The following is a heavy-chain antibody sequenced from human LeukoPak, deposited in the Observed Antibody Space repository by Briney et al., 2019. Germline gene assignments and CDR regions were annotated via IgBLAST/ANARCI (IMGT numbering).Heavy chain of an antibody. Sequence: GGSLRLSCAASGFTFNNYAMGWVRQAPGKGLEWVGFIRSKAYGGTTEYAASVEGRFSISRDDSKSIAYLQMNSPKTEDTAVYYCSRDLNWSFDYWGQGILVTVSS. D-gene: IGHD1-1*01. CDR2: IRSKAYGGTT. CDR3: SRDLNWSFDY. V-gene: IGHV3-49*04. J-gene: IGHJ4*02. CDR1: GFTFNNYA.